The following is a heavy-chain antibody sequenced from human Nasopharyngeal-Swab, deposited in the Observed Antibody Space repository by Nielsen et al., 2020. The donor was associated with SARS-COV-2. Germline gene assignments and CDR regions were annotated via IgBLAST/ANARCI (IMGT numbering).Heavy chain of an antibody. CDR3: ARVAAGGFDWYSRYYGMDV. CDR2: IYSGGST. D-gene: IGHD3-9*01. Sequence: GESLKISCAASRFTVSSNYMSWVRQAPGKGLEWVSVIYSGGSTYYADSVKGRFTISRDNSKNTLYLQMNSLRAEDTAVYYCARVAAGGFDWYSRYYGMDVWGQGTMVTVSS. J-gene: IGHJ6*02. CDR1: RFTVSSNY. V-gene: IGHV3-53*01.